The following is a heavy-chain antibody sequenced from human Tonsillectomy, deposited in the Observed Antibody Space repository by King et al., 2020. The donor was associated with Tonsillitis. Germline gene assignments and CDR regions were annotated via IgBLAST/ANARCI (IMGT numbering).Heavy chain of an antibody. CDR2: IYYTGST. Sequence: VQLQESGPGLVKPSQTLSLTCTVSGGSISSGDYYWSWIRQPPRKGLEWIGYIYYTGSTYYSPSLKSRVTMSVDTSKNQFSLKLSSVTAADTAVYYCAVYYDFRSAYYTRWFDPWGQGTLVTVSS. CDR3: AVYYDFRSAYYTRWFDP. V-gene: IGHV4-30-4*01. D-gene: IGHD3-3*01. J-gene: IGHJ5*02. CDR1: GGSISSGDYY.